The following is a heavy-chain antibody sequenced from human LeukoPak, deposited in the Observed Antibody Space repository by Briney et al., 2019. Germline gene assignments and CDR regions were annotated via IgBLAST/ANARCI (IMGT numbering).Heavy chain of an antibody. CDR2: ISGSGGST. Sequence: GGSLRLSCAASGFTFSSYAMSWVRQAPGKGLEWVSAISGSGGSTYYADSVKGRFTISRDNAKNSLYLQMNSLRAEDTAVYYCARVFYGDYGGDAFDIWGQGTMVTVSS. V-gene: IGHV3-23*01. J-gene: IGHJ3*02. CDR1: GFTFSSYA. D-gene: IGHD4-17*01. CDR3: ARVFYGDYGGDAFDI.